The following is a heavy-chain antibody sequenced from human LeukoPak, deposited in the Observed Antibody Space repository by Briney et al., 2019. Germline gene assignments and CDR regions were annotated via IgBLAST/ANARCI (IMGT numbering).Heavy chain of an antibody. CDR1: GVSSSSSY. CDR2: IFYTGDS. V-gene: IGHV4-59*08. Sequence: SETLSLTCTVSGVSSSSSYWSWIRQPPGKGLEWIGYIFYTGDSNHNPSFKSRVSISLDTSKDQISLKLSSVTAADTAVYYCARGTRYCSSTSCYSPWFDPWGQGTLVTVSS. CDR3: ARGTRYCSSTSCYSPWFDP. D-gene: IGHD2-2*02. J-gene: IGHJ5*02.